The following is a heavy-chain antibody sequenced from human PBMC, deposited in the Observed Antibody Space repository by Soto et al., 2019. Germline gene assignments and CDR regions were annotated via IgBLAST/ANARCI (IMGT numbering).Heavy chain of an antibody. V-gene: IGHV3-48*02. CDR1: GFTFSSYS. D-gene: IGHD6-19*01. CDR3: ARSARKWLSLYNWFDP. J-gene: IGHJ5*02. Sequence: LRLSCAASGFTFSSYSMNWVRQAPGKGLEWVSYISSSSSTIYYADSVKGRFTISRDNAKNSLYLQMNSLRDEDTAVYYCARSARKWLSLYNWFDPWGQGTLVTVSS. CDR2: ISSSSSTI.